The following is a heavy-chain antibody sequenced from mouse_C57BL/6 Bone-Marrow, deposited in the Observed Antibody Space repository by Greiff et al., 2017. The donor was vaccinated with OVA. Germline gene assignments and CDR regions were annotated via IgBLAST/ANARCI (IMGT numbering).Heavy chain of an antibody. CDR3: ARSRGYY. CDR1: GFTFSSYG. CDR2: ISSGGSYT. J-gene: IGHJ2*01. V-gene: IGHV5-6*01. Sequence: EVQLQESGGDLVKPGGSLKLSCAASGFTFSSYGMSWVRQTPDKRLEWVATISSGGSYTYYPDSVKGRFTISRDNAKNTLYLQMSSLKSEDTAMYYCARSRGYYWGQGTTLTVSS.